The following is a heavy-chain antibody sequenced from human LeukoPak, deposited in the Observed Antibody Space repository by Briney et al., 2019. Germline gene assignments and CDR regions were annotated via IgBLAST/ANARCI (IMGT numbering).Heavy chain of an antibody. Sequence: GGSLRLSCVVSGFTLSSDWMSWVRQTPGKGLEWVANIKKDGIEKYYVESVKGRFTISRDNAKNSLSLQMNSLRAEDTAVYYCARGRYSSRSGGYYFDIWGQGTLVTVSS. J-gene: IGHJ4*02. CDR3: ARGRYSSRSGGYYFDI. CDR2: IKKDGIEK. CDR1: GFTLSSDW. D-gene: IGHD2-2*01. V-gene: IGHV3-7*01.